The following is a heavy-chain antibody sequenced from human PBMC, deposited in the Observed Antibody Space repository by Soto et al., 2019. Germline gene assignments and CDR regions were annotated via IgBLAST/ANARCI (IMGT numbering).Heavy chain of an antibody. CDR3: ARAGVEWRPYYYYYMDV. CDR2: ISAYNGNT. CDR1: GYTFTSYG. D-gene: IGHD2-8*01. J-gene: IGHJ6*03. Sequence: ASVKVSCKASGYTFTSYGISWVRQAPGQGLEWMGWISAYNGNTNYAQKLQGRVTMTTDTSTSTAYMELRSLRSDDTAVYYCARAGVEWRPYYYYYMDVWGKGTTVTVSS. V-gene: IGHV1-18*01.